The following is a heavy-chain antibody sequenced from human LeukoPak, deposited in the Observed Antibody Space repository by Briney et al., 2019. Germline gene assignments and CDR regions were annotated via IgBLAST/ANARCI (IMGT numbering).Heavy chain of an antibody. J-gene: IGHJ4*02. V-gene: IGHV4-39*07. Sequence: PSETLSLTCTVSGGSISSSSYYWGWIRQPPGKGLEWIGSIYYSGSTYYNPSLKSRVTISVDTSKNQFSLKLSSVTAADTAVYYCARDRRYFGSTLLNIDYWGQGTLVTVSS. CDR3: ARDRRYFGSTLLNIDY. CDR2: IYYSGST. CDR1: GGSISSSSYY. D-gene: IGHD3-9*01.